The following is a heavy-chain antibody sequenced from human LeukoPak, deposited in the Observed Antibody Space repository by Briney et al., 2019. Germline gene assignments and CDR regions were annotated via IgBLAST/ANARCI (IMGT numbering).Heavy chain of an antibody. CDR1: GGTFSSYA. V-gene: IGHV1-69*05. CDR3: ARGGHCGGDCQFFY. Sequence: GASVTVSCKASGGTFSSYAISWVRQAPGQGLEWMGGIIPIFGTANYAQKFQGRVTITTDESTSTAYMELSSLRSEDTAVYYCARGGHCGGDCQFFYWGQGTLGTVSS. D-gene: IGHD2-21*01. CDR2: IIPIFGTA. J-gene: IGHJ4*02.